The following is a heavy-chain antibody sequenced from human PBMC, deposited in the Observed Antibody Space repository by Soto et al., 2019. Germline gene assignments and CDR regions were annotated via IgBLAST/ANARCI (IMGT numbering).Heavy chain of an antibody. CDR2: ILYTGNT. V-gene: IGHV4-59*01. D-gene: IGHD3-10*01. CDR3: ARAAYGSGNYYAPHYYYAMDV. J-gene: IGHJ6*02. Sequence: SETLSLTCSVSGASISSYFWSWIRQPPGKGLEWLGYILYTGNTNYNPSLKSRVSISVDTSKNQVSLNLTSVGAADTAVYYCARAAYGSGNYYAPHYYYAMDVWGQGKTVTVSS. CDR1: GASISSYF.